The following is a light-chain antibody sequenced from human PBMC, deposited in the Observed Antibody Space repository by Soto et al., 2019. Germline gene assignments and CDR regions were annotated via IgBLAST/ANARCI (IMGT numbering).Light chain of an antibody. Sequence: QSVLTQPPSVSGAPGQRVTISCTGSSSNIGADYDVHGYQQLPGTAPKLLIYGNSNRPSGVPDRFSGSKSGTSASLAITGLQAGDEADYYCQSYDGSLSGYVFGTGTKVTVL. V-gene: IGLV1-40*01. J-gene: IGLJ1*01. CDR3: QSYDGSLSGYV. CDR1: SSNIGADYD. CDR2: GNS.